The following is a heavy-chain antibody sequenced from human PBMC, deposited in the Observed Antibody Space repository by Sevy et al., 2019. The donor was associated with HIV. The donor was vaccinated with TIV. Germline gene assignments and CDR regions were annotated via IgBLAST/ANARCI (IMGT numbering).Heavy chain of an antibody. CDR2: ISYDERDI. CDR3: ARRDVNPQYLMDY. J-gene: IGHJ4*02. CDR1: GFTFSDYA. V-gene: IGHV3-30*03. Sequence: GGSLRLSCAASGFTFSDYAMHWVRQAPGKGLEWLSYISYDERDIYYLDSVRGRFSVSRDISKRTLFLQMNDLRPEDTAVYYCARRDVNPQYLMDYWGQGILVTVSS. D-gene: IGHD2-8*01.